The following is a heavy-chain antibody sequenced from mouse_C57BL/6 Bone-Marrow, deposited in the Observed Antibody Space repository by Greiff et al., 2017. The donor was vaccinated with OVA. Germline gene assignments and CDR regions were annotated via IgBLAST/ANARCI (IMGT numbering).Heavy chain of an antibody. J-gene: IGHJ2*01. D-gene: IGHD1-1*02. CDR1: GYSITSGYY. CDR3: ARGWVDY. Sequence: EVKLVESGPGLVKPSQSLSLTCSVTGYSITSGYYWNWIRQFPGNKLEWMGYISYDGSNNYNPSLKNRISITRDTSKNQFFLKLNSVTTEDTATYYCARGWVDYWGQGTTLTVSS. CDR2: ISYDGSN. V-gene: IGHV3-6*01.